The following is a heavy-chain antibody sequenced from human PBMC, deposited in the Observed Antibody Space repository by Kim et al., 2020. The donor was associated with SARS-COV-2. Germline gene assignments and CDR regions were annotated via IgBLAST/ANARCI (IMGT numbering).Heavy chain of an antibody. D-gene: IGHD6-19*01. CDR2: IYYSGST. CDR1: GGSISSSSYY. CDR3: ASKAVAGTNNLDY. J-gene: IGHJ4*02. Sequence: SETLSLTCTVSGGSISSSSYYWGWIRQPPGKGLEWIGSIYYSGSTYYNPSLKSRVTISVDTSKNQFSLKLSSVTAADTAVYYCASKAVAGTNNLDYWGQGTLVTVSS. V-gene: IGHV4-39*07.